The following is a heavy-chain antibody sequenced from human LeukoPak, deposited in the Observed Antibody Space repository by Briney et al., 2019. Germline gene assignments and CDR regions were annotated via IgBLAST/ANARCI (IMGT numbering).Heavy chain of an antibody. J-gene: IGHJ4*02. D-gene: IGHD2-21*01. V-gene: IGHV1-3*01. CDR3: ARDDCGDTCYPGGY. Sequence: EASVKVSCTASGYVFTKYVVHWVRQAPGQRPEWMGWIKAGNGDTKYSQNFQDRLTITRDTSASTVYMELSSLTSEDTALYYCARDDCGDTCYPGGYWGQGTLVTVSS. CDR1: GYVFTKYV. CDR2: IKAGNGDT.